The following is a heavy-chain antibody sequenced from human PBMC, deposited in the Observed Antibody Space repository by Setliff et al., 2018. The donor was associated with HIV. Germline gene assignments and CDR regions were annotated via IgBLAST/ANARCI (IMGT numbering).Heavy chain of an antibody. CDR1: GGSISSSSYY. CDR2: IYTRGNT. V-gene: IGHV4-39*07. Sequence: PSETLSLTCTVSGGSISSSSYYWGWIRQPPGKGLEWIGSIYTRGNTNYNPSLRSRVTMSVDTSKNQFSLKVTSVTAADTAVYYCTRDLWGDDYYYNNMDVWGKGTTVTVSS. J-gene: IGHJ6*03. D-gene: IGHD2-21*02. CDR3: TRDLWGDDYYYNNMDV.